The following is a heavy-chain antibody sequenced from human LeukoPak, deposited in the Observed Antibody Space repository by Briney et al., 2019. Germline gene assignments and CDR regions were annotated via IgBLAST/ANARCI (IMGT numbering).Heavy chain of an antibody. D-gene: IGHD2-15*01. CDR1: GFIFTDYW. Sequence: PGGSLRLSCAASGFIFTDYWMTWVRQAPGRGLEWLASVKGDGSATSYVDSVKGRFTISRDNAKNSLYLQMNSLRAEDTAVYYCARDRSGYFDYWGQGTLVTVSS. CDR2: VKGDGSAT. J-gene: IGHJ4*02. V-gene: IGHV3-7*01. CDR3: ARDRSGYFDY.